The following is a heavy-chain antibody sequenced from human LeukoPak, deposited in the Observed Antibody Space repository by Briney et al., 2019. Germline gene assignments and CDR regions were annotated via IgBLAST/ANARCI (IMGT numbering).Heavy chain of an antibody. J-gene: IGHJ4*02. D-gene: IGHD6-13*01. Sequence: GGSLRLSCAASGFSFSAYGVHWVRPAPGKGLGWVAVIWYDGSSKDYADSVKGRFTFSRDNSKNTLYLQMNSLTVEDTAVYYCARSQSSSLIDYWGQGTLVTVSS. CDR2: IWYDGSSK. V-gene: IGHV3-33*01. CDR3: ARSQSSSLIDY. CDR1: GFSFSAYG.